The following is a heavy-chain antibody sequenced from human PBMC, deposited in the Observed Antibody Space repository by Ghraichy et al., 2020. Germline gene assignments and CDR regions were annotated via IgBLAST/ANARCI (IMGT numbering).Heavy chain of an antibody. D-gene: IGHD2-21*02. V-gene: IGHV4-34*01. CDR3: TGPAYCGGDCYSVY. CDR2: INHSGST. J-gene: IGHJ4*02. Sequence: SETLSLTCAVYGGSFSGYYWSWIRQPPGKGLEWIGEINHSGSTNYNPSLKSRVTISVDTSKNQFSLKLSSVTAADTAVYYCTGPAYCGGDCYSVYWGQGTLVTVSS. CDR1: GGSFSGYY.